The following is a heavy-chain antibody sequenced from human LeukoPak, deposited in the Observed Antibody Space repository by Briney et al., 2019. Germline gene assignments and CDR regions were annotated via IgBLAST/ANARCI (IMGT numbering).Heavy chain of an antibody. CDR1: GFTFSSNY. CDR3: ARAPAYSSSSGSFYYYYGMDV. D-gene: IGHD6-6*01. CDR2: IYSGGST. Sequence: GGSLRLSCAASGFTFSSNYMSWVRQAPGKGLEWVSVIYSGGSTYYADSVKGRFTISRDNSKNTLSLQMNSLRAEDTAVYYCARAPAYSSSSGSFYYYYGMDVWGQGTTVTVSS. J-gene: IGHJ6*02. V-gene: IGHV3-53*01.